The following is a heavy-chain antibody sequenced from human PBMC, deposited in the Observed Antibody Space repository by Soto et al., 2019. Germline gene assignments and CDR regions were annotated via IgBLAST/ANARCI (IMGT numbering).Heavy chain of an antibody. CDR2: IIPMFDIT. CDR1: GGTFSSSA. Sequence: QVQLVQSGAEMKKPGSSVKVSCKASGGTFSSSAISWVRQAPGQGLEWLGGIIPMFDITNYPQKFQGRVTMTADESTNTAYIALSTLRSEDTAVYYSARVSPNPISFYRYSMDVCRQGTTVTLSS. CDR3: ARVSPNPISFYRYSMDV. J-gene: IGHJ6*02. V-gene: IGHV1-69*01.